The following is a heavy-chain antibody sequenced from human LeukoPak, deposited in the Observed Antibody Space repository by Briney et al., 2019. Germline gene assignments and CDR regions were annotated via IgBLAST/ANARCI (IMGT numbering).Heavy chain of an antibody. CDR2: ISGSGGST. V-gene: IGHV3-23*01. CDR1: EFTFSSYG. CDR3: AKPHYDILTGPLFFDY. D-gene: IGHD3-9*01. J-gene: IGHJ4*02. Sequence: GGSLRLSCAASEFTFSSYGMSWVRQAPGKGLEWVSTISGSGGSTYYADSVKGRFTISRDNSKNTLYLQMNSLRAEDTAVYYCAKPHYDILTGPLFFDYWGQGTLVTVSS.